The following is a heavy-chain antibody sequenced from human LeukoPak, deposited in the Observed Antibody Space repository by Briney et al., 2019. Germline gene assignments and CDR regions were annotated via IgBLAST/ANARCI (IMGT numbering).Heavy chain of an antibody. J-gene: IGHJ4*02. D-gene: IGHD3-10*01. CDR1: GYSLTKYA. Sequence: ASVKVSCKASGYSLTKYAINWVRQAPGQGLEWMGWLAPRSGATTYAQKFQGRVTMTRDTSIRTAYMQFYSLRSDDTAVYYCARDGSVESGHYYFDFWGQGTLVTVSS. V-gene: IGHV1-2*02. CDR3: ARDGSVESGHYYFDF. CDR2: LAPRSGAT.